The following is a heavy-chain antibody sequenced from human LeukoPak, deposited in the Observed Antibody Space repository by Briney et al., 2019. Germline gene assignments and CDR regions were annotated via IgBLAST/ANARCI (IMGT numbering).Heavy chain of an antibody. J-gene: IGHJ4*02. CDR2: IYYSGST. CDR3: AREDQYGSGSLDY. D-gene: IGHD3-10*01. Sequence: SETLSLTCTVSGGSISSYYWSWIRQPPGKGLEWIGYIYYSGSTNYNPSLKSRVTISVDTSKNQFSLKLSSVTAADTAVYYCAREDQYGSGSLDYWGQGTLVTVSS. CDR1: GGSISSYY. V-gene: IGHV4-59*12.